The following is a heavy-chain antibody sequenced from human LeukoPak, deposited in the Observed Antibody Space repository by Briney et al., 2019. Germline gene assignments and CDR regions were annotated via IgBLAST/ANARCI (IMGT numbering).Heavy chain of an antibody. CDR2: ISSSSSYI. V-gene: IGHV3-21*01. Sequence: GGSLRLSCTAYGFTFSSYSMNWVRQAPGKGLERVSSISSSSSYIYYADSVKGRFTISRDNAKNSLYLQMNSLRAEDTAVYYCARTITGSYYYYYMDVWGKGTTVTVSS. CDR1: GFTFSSYS. CDR3: ARTITGSYYYYYMDV. D-gene: IGHD5-24*01. J-gene: IGHJ6*03.